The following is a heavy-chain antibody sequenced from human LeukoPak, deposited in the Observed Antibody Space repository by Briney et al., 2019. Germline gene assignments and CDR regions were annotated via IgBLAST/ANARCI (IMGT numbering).Heavy chain of an antibody. J-gene: IGHJ4*02. Sequence: GESLKISCKGSGYSFTNCWIGWVRQMPGKGLEWMGIIYPGDSDIRYSPSFQGKVTISADKSIRIAYLQWSSLKASDTAIYYCARRTPYPGYSGYDFFDYWGQGTLVTVSS. CDR3: ARRTPYPGYSGYDFFDY. CDR2: IYPGDSDI. CDR1: GYSFTNCW. D-gene: IGHD5-12*01. V-gene: IGHV5-51*01.